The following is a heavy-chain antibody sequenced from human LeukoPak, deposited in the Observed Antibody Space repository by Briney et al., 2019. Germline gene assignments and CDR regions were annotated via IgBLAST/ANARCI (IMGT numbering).Heavy chain of an antibody. J-gene: IGHJ4*02. Sequence: SETLSLTCTISGGSISSGGYYWNWIRQHPGKGLEWIGYICYSGSTCYNPSLQSRVTISVDTSKNQFSLKLRSVTAADTAVYYCASAYCTTTYCYIDYWGQGTLVTVSS. D-gene: IGHD2-2*02. CDR3: ASAYCTTTYCYIDY. CDR1: GGSISSGGYY. CDR2: ICYSGST. V-gene: IGHV4-31*03.